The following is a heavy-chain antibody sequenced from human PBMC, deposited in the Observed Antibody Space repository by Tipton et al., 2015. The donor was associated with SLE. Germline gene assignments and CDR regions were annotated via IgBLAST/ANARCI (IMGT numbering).Heavy chain of an antibody. V-gene: IGHV3-43*01. Sequence: SLRLSCAASGFTFDDYTMHWVRQAPGKGLEWVSLISWDGGSTYYADSVKGRFTISRDNSKNSLYLQMNSLRAEDTAVYYCARDTPSGYFQPWGQGTLVTVSS. CDR1: GFTFDDYT. J-gene: IGHJ1*01. CDR2: ISWDGGST. CDR3: ARDTPSGYFQP.